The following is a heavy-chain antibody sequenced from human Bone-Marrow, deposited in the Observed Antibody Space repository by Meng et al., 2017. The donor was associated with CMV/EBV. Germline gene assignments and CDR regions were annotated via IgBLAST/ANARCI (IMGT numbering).Heavy chain of an antibody. CDR1: GGSISSYY. V-gene: IGHV4-59*01. J-gene: IGHJ4*02. D-gene: IGHD6-13*01. CDR3: ASSYSSSWYFDY. Sequence: SETLSLTYTVSGGSISSYYWSWIRQPPGKGLEWIGYIYYSGSTNYNPSLKSRVTISVDTSKNQFSLKLSSVTAADTAVYYCASSYSSSWYFDYWGQGTLVTVSS. CDR2: IYYSGST.